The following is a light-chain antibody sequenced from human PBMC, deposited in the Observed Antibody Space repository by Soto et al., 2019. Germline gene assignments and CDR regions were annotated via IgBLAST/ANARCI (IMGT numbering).Light chain of an antibody. J-gene: IGKJ2*01. CDR3: QQFGTSPYT. V-gene: IGKV3-20*01. Sequence: IVLTQSPATLSLSPGDRATLSCRASQTVSNIYLVWYQQRPGQAPRLLIYETSIRASGIPDRFSGSGSGTDFTLTISRLEPEDFAVYWCQQFGTSPYTFGQGTKVDIK. CDR2: ETS. CDR1: QTVSNIY.